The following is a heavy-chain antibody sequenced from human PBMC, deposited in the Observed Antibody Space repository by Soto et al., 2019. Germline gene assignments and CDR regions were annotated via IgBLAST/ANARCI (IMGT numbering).Heavy chain of an antibody. V-gene: IGHV4-34*01. D-gene: IGHD1-7*01. Sequence: SETLSLTCAVYGGSFSGYYWRWIRQPPGKGLEWIGEINHSGSTNYNPSLKSRVTISVDTSKNQFSLKLSSVTAADTAVYYCATAANRYNWNYDDVRGRYHFDYWVQGTLVTVSS. CDR2: INHSGST. J-gene: IGHJ4*02. CDR3: ATAANRYNWNYDDVRGRYHFDY. CDR1: GGSFSGYY.